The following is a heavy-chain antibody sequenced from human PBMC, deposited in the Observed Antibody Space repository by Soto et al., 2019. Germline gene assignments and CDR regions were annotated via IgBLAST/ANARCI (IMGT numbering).Heavy chain of an antibody. CDR1: GGCFSGYY. CDR3: ARGLSSTSWIFDY. J-gene: IGHJ4*02. Sequence: PSETLSLTCAVYGGCFSGYYWSWIRQPPGKGLEWIGEINHSGSTNYNPSLKSRVTISVDTSKNQFSLKLSSVTAADTAVYYCARGLSSTSWIFDYWGQGTLVTVSS. V-gene: IGHV4-34*01. D-gene: IGHD2-2*01. CDR2: INHSGST.